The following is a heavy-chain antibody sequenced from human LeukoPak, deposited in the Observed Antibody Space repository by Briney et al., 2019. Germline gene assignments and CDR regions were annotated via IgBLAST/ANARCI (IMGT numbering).Heavy chain of an antibody. CDR3: AKDLAAGRPHLYYFDY. V-gene: IGHV3-23*01. Sequence: GGSLRLSCAASGFTFSSYAMSWVRQAPGKGLEWASAISGSGGSTYYADSVKGRFTISRDNSKNTLYLQMNSLRAEDTAVYYCAKDLAAGRPHLYYFDYWGQGTLVTVSS. CDR1: GFTFSSYA. CDR2: ISGSGGST. D-gene: IGHD6-13*01. J-gene: IGHJ4*02.